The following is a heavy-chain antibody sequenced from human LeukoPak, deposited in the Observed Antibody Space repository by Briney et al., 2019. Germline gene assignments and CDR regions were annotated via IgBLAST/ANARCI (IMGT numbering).Heavy chain of an antibody. D-gene: IGHD3-9*01. CDR3: ARDRALVRYFDWLQS. V-gene: IGHV1-2*06. Sequence: ASVKVSCKASGYTFTGYYMHLVRQAPGQGLEWMGRINPNSGGTNYAQKFQGRVTMTRDTSISTAYMELSRLRSDDTAVYYCARDRALVRYFDWLQSGGQGTLVTVSS. J-gene: IGHJ5*01. CDR2: INPNSGGT. CDR1: GYTFTGYY.